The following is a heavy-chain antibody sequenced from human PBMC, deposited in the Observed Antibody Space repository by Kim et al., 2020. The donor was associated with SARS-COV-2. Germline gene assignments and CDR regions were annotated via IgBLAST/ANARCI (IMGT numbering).Heavy chain of an antibody. CDR2: IYYSGST. Sequence: SETLSLTCTVSGGSISSSSYYWGWIRQPPGKGLEWIGSIYYSGSTYYNPSLKSRVTISVDTSKNQFSLKLSSVTAADTAVYYCARLGVLGWFDPWGQGTLVTVSS. CDR3: ARLGVLGWFDP. J-gene: IGHJ5*02. D-gene: IGHD1-26*01. V-gene: IGHV4-39*01. CDR1: GGSISSSSYY.